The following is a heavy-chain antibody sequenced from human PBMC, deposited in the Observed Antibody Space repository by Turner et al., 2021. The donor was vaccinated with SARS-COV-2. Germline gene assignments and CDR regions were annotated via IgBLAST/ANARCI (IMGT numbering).Heavy chain of an antibody. J-gene: IGHJ5*02. CDR1: GGTFSSYA. CDR3: AGDPSKNWFDP. CDR2: IIPIFGTP. V-gene: IGHV1-69*06. Sequence: QVQLVQPGVEVKKPGSSLKVSCKASGGTFSSYAISWARQAPGQGLEWMGGIIPIFGTPNYEQKFQGRVTITADKSTSTAYMELSSLRSEDTAVYYCAGDPSKNWFDPWGQGTLVTVSS.